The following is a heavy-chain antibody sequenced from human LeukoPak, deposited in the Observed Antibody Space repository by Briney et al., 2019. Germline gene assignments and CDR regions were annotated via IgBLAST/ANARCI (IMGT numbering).Heavy chain of an antibody. CDR3: ARHRDSSALEAFDI. J-gene: IGHJ3*02. CDR1: GGSITNTNY. Sequence: SETLSLTCGVSGGSITNTNYWTWVRQPPGKGLEWIGEVNLQGSTNYNPSLMGRVAIAVDTSENHISLQLTSVTAADTAVYYCARHRDSSALEAFDIWGQGTLVTVSS. V-gene: IGHV4-4*02. CDR2: VNLQGST. D-gene: IGHD3-22*01.